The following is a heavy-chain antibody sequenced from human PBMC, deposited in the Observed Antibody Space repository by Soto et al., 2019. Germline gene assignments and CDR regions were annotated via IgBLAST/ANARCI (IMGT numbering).Heavy chain of an antibody. D-gene: IGHD3-3*01. V-gene: IGHV1-18*01. J-gene: IGHJ6*02. CDR3: ARGLYYDFWSGYFDYYYYYGMDV. CDR2: ISAYNGNT. CDR1: GYTFTSYG. Sequence: QVQLVQSGAEVKKPGASVKVSCKASGYTFTSYGISWVRQAPGQGLEGMGWISAYNGNTNYAQKLQGRVTMTTDTSTSTAYMELRSLRSDDTAVYYCARGLYYDFWSGYFDYYYYYGMDVWGQGTTVTVSS.